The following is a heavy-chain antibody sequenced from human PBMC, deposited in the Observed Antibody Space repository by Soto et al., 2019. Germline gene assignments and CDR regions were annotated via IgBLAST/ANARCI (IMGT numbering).Heavy chain of an antibody. Sequence: QVQLVQSGADVKKPGASVRVSCKAAGYSFTSYDINWVRQATGQGLEWMGWMNPYSGNRGYAQKFQGRVTMTWSTSTGTAYMELSSLRSEDTAVYYCARGGFYSAYRVDAFDIWGQGTMVTVSS. CDR1: GYSFTSYD. CDR2: MNPYSGNR. D-gene: IGHD5-12*01. V-gene: IGHV1-8*01. CDR3: ARGGFYSAYRVDAFDI. J-gene: IGHJ3*02.